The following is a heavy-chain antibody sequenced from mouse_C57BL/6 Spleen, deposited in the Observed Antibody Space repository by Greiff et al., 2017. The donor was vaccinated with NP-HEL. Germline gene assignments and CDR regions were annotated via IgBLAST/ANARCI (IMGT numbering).Heavy chain of an antibody. CDR3: ARKGFAY. Sequence: QVQLQQPGAELVMPGASVKLSCKASGYTFTSYWMHWVKQRPGQGLEWIGEIDPSDSYTNYNQKFKGKSTLTVDKSSSTAYMQLSSLTSEDSAVYYCARKGFAYGGQGTRVTVSA. J-gene: IGHJ3*01. CDR2: IDPSDSYT. CDR1: GYTFTSYW. V-gene: IGHV1-69*01.